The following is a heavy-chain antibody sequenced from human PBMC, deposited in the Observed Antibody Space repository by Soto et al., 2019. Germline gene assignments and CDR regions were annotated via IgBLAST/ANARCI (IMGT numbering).Heavy chain of an antibody. CDR2: INPNSGGT. Sequence: ASVKVSCKASGYTFTGYYMHWLRQAPGRGLEWMGWINPNSGGTNYAQKFQGWVTMTRDTSISTAYMELSRLRSDDTAVYYCASSGPRTDIYGMDVWGQGTTVTVSS. J-gene: IGHJ6*02. CDR1: GYTFTGYY. V-gene: IGHV1-2*04. CDR3: ASSGPRTDIYGMDV. D-gene: IGHD1-1*01.